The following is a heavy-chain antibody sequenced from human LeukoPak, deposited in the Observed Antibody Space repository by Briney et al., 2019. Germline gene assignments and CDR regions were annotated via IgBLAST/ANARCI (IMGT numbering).Heavy chain of an antibody. CDR1: GFAFSHHY. Sequence: GGSLRLSCVASGFAFSHHYMHWVRQTPGKGLVWVSRIDIDGNTNYADSVKGRFTISRDNTKDTVYLQMNSLRAEDTAVYYCARDLNYNFDYWGQGALVTVSS. CDR3: ARDLNYNFDY. J-gene: IGHJ4*02. D-gene: IGHD5-24*01. CDR2: IDIDGNT. V-gene: IGHV3-74*01.